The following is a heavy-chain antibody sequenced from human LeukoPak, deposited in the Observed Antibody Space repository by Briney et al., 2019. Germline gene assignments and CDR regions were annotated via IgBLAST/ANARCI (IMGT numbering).Heavy chain of an antibody. Sequence: GGSLRLSCAASGFTFGDSAIHWVRQASGKGLEWVGRIRSKGNNYATAYAESVKGRFSISRDDSKNTAHLQMNSLKTEDTAVYYCTRRGGGLERIDWGQGTLVTVSS. CDR2: IRSKGNNYAT. CDR1: GFTFGDSA. V-gene: IGHV3-73*01. J-gene: IGHJ4*02. D-gene: IGHD1-1*01. CDR3: TRRGGGLERID.